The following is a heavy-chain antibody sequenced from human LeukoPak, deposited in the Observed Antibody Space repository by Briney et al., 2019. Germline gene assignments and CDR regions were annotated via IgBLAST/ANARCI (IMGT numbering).Heavy chain of an antibody. V-gene: IGHV4-59*01. CDR3: ARARDYDFWSGPDYFDY. CDR1: GGSISSYY. CDR2: IYYSGST. Sequence: SETLSLTCTVSGGSISSYYWSWIRQPPGKGLEWIGYIYYSGSTNYNPSLKSRVTRSVETSTNHFPLKLSSVTAANTAVYYGARARDYDFWSGPDYFDYWGQGTVVTVSS. D-gene: IGHD3-3*01. J-gene: IGHJ4*02.